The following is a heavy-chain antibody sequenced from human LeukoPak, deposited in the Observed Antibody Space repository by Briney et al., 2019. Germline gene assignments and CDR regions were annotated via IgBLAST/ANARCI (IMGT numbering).Heavy chain of an antibody. V-gene: IGHV1-2*02. CDR1: GYTFTGYY. Sequence: ASVKVSYKASGYTFTGYYMHWVRQAPGQGLEWIGWINPNGGGTNYAQKFQGRVTMTRDTSISTAYMELSRLRSDDTAVYYCASDLGYCSSTSCYTPAGYWGRGTLVTVSS. CDR3: ASDLGYCSSTSCYTPAGY. J-gene: IGHJ4*02. CDR2: INPNGGGT. D-gene: IGHD2-2*02.